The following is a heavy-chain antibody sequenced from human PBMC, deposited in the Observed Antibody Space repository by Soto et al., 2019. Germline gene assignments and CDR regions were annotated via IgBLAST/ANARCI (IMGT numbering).Heavy chain of an antibody. CDR3: ARGVNAGVDY. V-gene: IGHV1-8*01. D-gene: IGHD7-27*01. CDR1: GYTFASLD. J-gene: IGHJ4*02. CDR2: MSPNSGNT. Sequence: QVQLVQSGAEVKKPGASVKVSCTASGYTFASLDINWVREASGQGLEWMGWMSPNSGNTGYAQKFQDRVTMTRDTSTNTAYTELSSLRSEDTAIYYCARGVNAGVDYWGQGTLVTVSS.